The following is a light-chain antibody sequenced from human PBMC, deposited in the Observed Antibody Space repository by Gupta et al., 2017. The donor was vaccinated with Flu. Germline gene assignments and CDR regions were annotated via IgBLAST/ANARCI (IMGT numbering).Light chain of an antibody. V-gene: IGLV2-14*03. Sequence: QSALTQPASVSGSPGQSITISCTGPSSDVGGYNYVSWYQQHPGKAPKLMIYNVSDRPSGVSNRFSGSKSGNTASLTTSGLQAEDEADYYCSSYASSSTDVVFGGGTKLTVL. CDR1: SSDVGGYNY. CDR2: NVS. J-gene: IGLJ2*01. CDR3: SSYASSSTDVV.